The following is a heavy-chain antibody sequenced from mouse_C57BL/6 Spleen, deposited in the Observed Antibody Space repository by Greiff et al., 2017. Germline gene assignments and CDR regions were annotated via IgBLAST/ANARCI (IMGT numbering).Heavy chain of an antibody. Sequence: EVQVVESGGGLVKPGGSLKLSCAASGFTFSSYAMSWVRQTPEKRLEWVATISDGGSSTYYPDNVKGRFTISKDNAKNNLYLQMSHLKSEDTAMYYCARDQYYFDYWGQGTTLTVSS. CDR1: GFTFSSYA. J-gene: IGHJ2*01. CDR3: ARDQYYFDY. CDR2: ISDGGSST. V-gene: IGHV5-4*01.